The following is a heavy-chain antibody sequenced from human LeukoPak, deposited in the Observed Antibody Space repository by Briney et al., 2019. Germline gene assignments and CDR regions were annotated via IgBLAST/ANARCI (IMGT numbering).Heavy chain of an antibody. CDR3: ARETGYFAYQH. J-gene: IGHJ1*01. V-gene: IGHV3-53*01. D-gene: IGHD3-9*01. CDR2: IYSGGST. Sequence: PGGSLRLSCAASGFTVRGNYMSWIRQAPGKGLEWVSVIYSGGSTYYADSVKGRFTISRDNSKNTLYLQMNSLRAEDTAVYYCARETGYFAYQHWGQGTLVTVSS. CDR1: GFTVRGNY.